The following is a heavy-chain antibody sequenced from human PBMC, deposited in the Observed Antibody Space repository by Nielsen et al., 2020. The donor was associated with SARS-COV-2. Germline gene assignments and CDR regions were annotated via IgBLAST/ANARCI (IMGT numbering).Heavy chain of an antibody. V-gene: IGHV3-23*01. CDR3: AKVDDYYGMDV. CDR1: GFSFNNYA. CDR2: ISANGGGT. Sequence: GESLKISCAASGFSFNNYAMSWVRQGPGKGLEWVSGISANGGGTYYADSVKGRFTISRDNSKNTLYLQMNTLRAEDTAVYYCAKVDDYYGMDVWGQGTTVTVSS. D-gene: IGHD3-9*01. J-gene: IGHJ6*02.